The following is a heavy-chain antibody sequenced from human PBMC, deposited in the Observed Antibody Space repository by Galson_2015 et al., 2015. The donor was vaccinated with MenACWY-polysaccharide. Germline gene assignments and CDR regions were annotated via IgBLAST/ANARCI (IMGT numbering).Heavy chain of an antibody. CDR3: AKDSLPAAGTATD. D-gene: IGHD1-1*01. J-gene: IGHJ1*01. Sequence: SLRLSCAASGFSLNSYWMHWVRHAPGKGLVWVSRINSDGSSTAYAGSVKGRFTISRDNAKNTLYLQMNSLRVEDTAVYYCAKDSLPAAGTATDWGQGTLVTVSS. V-gene: IGHV3-74*01. CDR2: INSDGSST. CDR1: GFSLNSYW.